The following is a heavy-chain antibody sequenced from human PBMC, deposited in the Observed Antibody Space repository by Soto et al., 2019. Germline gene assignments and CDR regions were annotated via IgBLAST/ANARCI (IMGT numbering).Heavy chain of an antibody. V-gene: IGHV1-8*01. CDR1: GYTFTSYD. J-gene: IGHJ6*03. CDR2: MNPNSGNT. Sequence: QVQLVQSGAEVKKPGASVKVSCKASGYTFTSYDINWVRQATGQGLEWMGWMNPNSGNTGYAQKFQGRVTMTRNTSISTDYMELSSLRSEDTAVYYCARGNYDILTGYYGDPPYYYYYMDVWGKGTTVTVSS. D-gene: IGHD3-9*01. CDR3: ARGNYDILTGYYGDPPYYYYYMDV.